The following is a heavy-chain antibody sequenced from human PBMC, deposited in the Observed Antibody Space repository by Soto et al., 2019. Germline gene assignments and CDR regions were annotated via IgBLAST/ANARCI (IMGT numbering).Heavy chain of an antibody. Sequence: GGSLRLSCAASGFTFSSYGMHWVRQAPGKGLEWVAVIWYDGSNKYYADSVKGRFTISRDNSKNTLYLQMNSLRAEDTAVYYCARDRLIDDYGGDAFDIWGQGTMVTVSS. J-gene: IGHJ3*02. V-gene: IGHV3-33*01. CDR2: IWYDGSNK. CDR1: GFTFSSYG. CDR3: ARDRLIDDYGGDAFDI. D-gene: IGHD4-17*01.